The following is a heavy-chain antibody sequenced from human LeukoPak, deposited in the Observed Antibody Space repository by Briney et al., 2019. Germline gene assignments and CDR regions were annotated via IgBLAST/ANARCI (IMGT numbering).Heavy chain of an antibody. D-gene: IGHD6-13*01. J-gene: IGHJ4*02. Sequence: GGSLRLSCAASGFTFSDYYMTWSRHGPGKGLEGGSYIISSGSTIYYAHSVKDRLTISTDNANKSLYLQMKRPEPADTAVYYCARYISSWSDFWGEGSLVTVSS. CDR2: IISSGSTI. CDR3: ARYISSWSDF. CDR1: GFTFSDYY. V-gene: IGHV3-11*01.